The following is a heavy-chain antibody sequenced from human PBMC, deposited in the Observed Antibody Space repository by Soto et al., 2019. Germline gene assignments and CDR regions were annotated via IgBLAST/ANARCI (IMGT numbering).Heavy chain of an antibody. D-gene: IGHD3-16*01. CDR2: IIPIFGTA. Sequence: SVNVSCKASGGTFSSYAISWVRQAPGQGLEWMGGIIPIFGTANYAQKFQGRVTITADECTSTAYMELSSLRSEDTAVYYCARAKGALRGRWLHTLWSAFDIWGQGTMVTVSS. CDR1: GGTFSSYA. J-gene: IGHJ3*02. V-gene: IGHV1-69*13. CDR3: ARAKGALRGRWLHTLWSAFDI.